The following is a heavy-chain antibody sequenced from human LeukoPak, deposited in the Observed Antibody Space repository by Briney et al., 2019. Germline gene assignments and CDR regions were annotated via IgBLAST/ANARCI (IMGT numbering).Heavy chain of an antibody. CDR3: ARERVATISSGAFDI. CDR1: GGSFSGYY. J-gene: IGHJ3*02. Sequence: PSETLSLTCAVYGGSFSGYYWSWIRQPPGKGLEWIGEINHSGSTNYNPSLKSRVTISVDTSKNQFSLKLSSVTAADTAVYYCARERVATISSGAFDIWGQGTMVTVSS. D-gene: IGHD5-12*01. CDR2: INHSGST. V-gene: IGHV4-34*01.